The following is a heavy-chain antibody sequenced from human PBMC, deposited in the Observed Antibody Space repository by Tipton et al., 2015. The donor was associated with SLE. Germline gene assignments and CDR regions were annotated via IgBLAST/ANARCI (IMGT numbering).Heavy chain of an antibody. CDR3: ARSPYYMDV. CDR1: GGSFNNNSYY. CDR2: LFYSGAT. Sequence: TLSLTCTVSGGSFNNNSYYWAWIRQPPGKGLEWIGSLFYSGATFYNPSLKSRVTLSRDTSKNQFSLQLKSVTASDTAVYYCARSPYYMDVWGEGTTVAVSS. V-gene: IGHV4-39*01. J-gene: IGHJ6*03.